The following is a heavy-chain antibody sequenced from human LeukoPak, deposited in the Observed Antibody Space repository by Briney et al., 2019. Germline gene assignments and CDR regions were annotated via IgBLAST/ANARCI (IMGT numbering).Heavy chain of an antibody. J-gene: IGHJ4*02. V-gene: IGHV1-69*05. CDR1: GGTFSSYA. D-gene: IGHD6-13*01. Sequence: ASVKVSCKASGGTFSSYAVSWVRQAPGQGLEWVGGIIPIFGTANYAQKFQGRVTITTDESTTTAYMELSSLRSEDTAVYYCARDGSSSWYEDYWGQGTLVTVSS. CDR2: IIPIFGTA. CDR3: ARDGSSSWYEDY.